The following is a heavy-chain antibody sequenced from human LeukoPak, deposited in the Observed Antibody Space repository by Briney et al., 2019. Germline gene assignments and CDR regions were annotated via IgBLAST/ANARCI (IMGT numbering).Heavy chain of an antibody. CDR2: IKSKTGGGTT. Sequence: PGGSLRLSCAASGFTFSNAWMSWVRQAPGKGLEWVGRIKSKTGGGTTDYAAPVKGRFTISRDDSKNTLYLQMNSLKTEHTAVYYCTTDLSSYGSRGYYYYYMDVWGKGTTVTVSS. CDR3: TTDLSSYGSRGYYYYYMDV. J-gene: IGHJ6*03. V-gene: IGHV3-15*01. CDR1: GFTFSNAW. D-gene: IGHD5-18*01.